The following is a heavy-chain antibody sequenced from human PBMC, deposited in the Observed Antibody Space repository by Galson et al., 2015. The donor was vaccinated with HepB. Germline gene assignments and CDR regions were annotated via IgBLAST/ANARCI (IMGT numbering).Heavy chain of an antibody. D-gene: IGHD3-22*01. Sequence: SLRLSCAASGFTFSSYGMHWVRQAPGKGLEWVAVIWYDGSNKYYADSVKGRFTISRDNSKNTLYLQMNSLRAEDTAVYYGARSDGSGYYFDAFDIWGQGTMVTVSS. V-gene: IGHV3-33*08. CDR1: GFTFSSYG. J-gene: IGHJ3*02. CDR2: IWYDGSNK. CDR3: ARSDGSGYYFDAFDI.